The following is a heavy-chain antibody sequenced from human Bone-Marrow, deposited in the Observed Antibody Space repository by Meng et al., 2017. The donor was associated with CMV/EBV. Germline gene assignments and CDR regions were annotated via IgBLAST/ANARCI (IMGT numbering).Heavy chain of an antibody. CDR1: GFTFSSDE. Sequence: GGSLRLSCAASGFTFSSDEMNWVRQAPGRGLEWVSYMSSSGSTIYYADSVKGRFTISRDNAKNSLYLQMNSLRAEDTAVYYCAREGIVTGRYGHAFDIWGQGTRVTVSS. CDR2: MSSSGSTI. D-gene: IGHD1-26*01. J-gene: IGHJ3*02. CDR3: AREGIVTGRYGHAFDI. V-gene: IGHV3-48*03.